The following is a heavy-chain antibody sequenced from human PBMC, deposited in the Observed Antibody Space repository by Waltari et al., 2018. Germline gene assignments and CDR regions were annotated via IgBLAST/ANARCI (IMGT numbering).Heavy chain of an antibody. CDR1: GGSISSSNW. J-gene: IGHJ6*02. CDR3: ASVLAGEDYYYYGMDV. Sequence: QVQLQESGPGLVKPSGTLSLTCAVSGGSISSSNWWSWVRQPPGKGLEWIGEIYHSGGTNYNPSLKGRVTIPVDKPKNRFSRKLSLVTAADTAVYYCASVLAGEDYYYYGMDVWGQGTTVTVSS. D-gene: IGHD3-10*02. V-gene: IGHV4-4*02. CDR2: IYHSGGT.